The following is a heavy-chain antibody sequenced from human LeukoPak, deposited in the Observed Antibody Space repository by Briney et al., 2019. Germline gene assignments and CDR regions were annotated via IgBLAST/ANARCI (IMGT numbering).Heavy chain of an antibody. CDR3: ARNFYGPYYYYGMDV. CDR2: IKQDGSDK. J-gene: IGHJ6*02. CDR1: GFTFSNYW. D-gene: IGHD4-17*01. Sequence: GGSLRLSCAAFGFTFSNYWMSWVRQAPGKGLECVANIKQDGSDKYYVDSVKGRFTISRDNAKNTLYLQMNSLRAEDTAVYYCARNFYGPYYYYGMDVWGQGTTVTVSS. V-gene: IGHV3-7*03.